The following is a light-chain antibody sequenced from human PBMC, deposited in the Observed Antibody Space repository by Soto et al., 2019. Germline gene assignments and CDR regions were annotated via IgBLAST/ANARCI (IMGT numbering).Light chain of an antibody. J-gene: IGKJ4*01. CDR3: QQYSNSPPLT. V-gene: IGKV3-20*01. CDR1: RSGGTF. Sequence: EIVLTQSPGTLSLSPGERATLSCRASRSGGTFLAWYQQKPGQAPRLLIYGASSRATVIPDRFSGSGSGTDFTLTISRLEPEDFAVYYCQQYSNSPPLTFGGGTKVEIK. CDR2: GAS.